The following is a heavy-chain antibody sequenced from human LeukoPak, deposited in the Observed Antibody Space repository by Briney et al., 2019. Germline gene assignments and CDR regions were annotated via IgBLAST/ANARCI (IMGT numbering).Heavy chain of an antibody. D-gene: IGHD3-9*01. V-gene: IGHV1-18*01. Sequence: ASVKVSCKASGYTFTSYGISWVRQAPGQGLEWMGWISAYNGNTNYAQKLQGRVTMTTDTSTSTAYMELRSLRSDDTAVYYCAREDYDILTGPLYYFDYWGQGTPVTVSS. CDR2: ISAYNGNT. CDR1: GYTFTSYG. CDR3: AREDYDILTGPLYYFDY. J-gene: IGHJ4*02.